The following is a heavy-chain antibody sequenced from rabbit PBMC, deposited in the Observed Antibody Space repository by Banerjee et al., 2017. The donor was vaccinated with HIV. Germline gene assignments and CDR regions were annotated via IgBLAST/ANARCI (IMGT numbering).Heavy chain of an antibody. D-gene: IGHD6-1*01. Sequence: QEQLEESGGGLVQPEGSLTLTCTASGFSFSNKYVMCWVRQAPGKGLEWIACVATGSGSTYYASWAKGRFTISKTSSTTVTLQMTTLTAADTATYFCARDTYGWSVFQLWGPGTLVTVS. CDR1: GFSFSNKYV. V-gene: IGHV1S45*01. CDR2: VATGSGST. J-gene: IGHJ4*01. CDR3: ARDTYGWSVFQL.